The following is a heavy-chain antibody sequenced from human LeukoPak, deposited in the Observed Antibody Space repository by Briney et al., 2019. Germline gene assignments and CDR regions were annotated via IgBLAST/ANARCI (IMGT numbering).Heavy chain of an antibody. CDR2: IYYSGST. V-gene: IGHV4-39*07. CDR3: ARGAAAILINWFDP. CDR1: GVSISSSSYY. J-gene: IGHJ5*02. D-gene: IGHD2-2*02. Sequence: PSESLSLTCTVSGVSISSSSYYWGWIRQPPGKGLEWIGSIYYSGSTYYNPSLKSRVTISVETSKNQFSLKLSSVTAADTAVYYCARGAAAILINWFDPWGQGTLVTVSS.